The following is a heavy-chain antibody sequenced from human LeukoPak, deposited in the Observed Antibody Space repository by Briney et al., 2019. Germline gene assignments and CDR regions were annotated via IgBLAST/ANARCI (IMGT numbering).Heavy chain of an antibody. V-gene: IGHV4-39*01. J-gene: IGHJ4*02. D-gene: IGHD2-2*01. Sequence: SSETLSLTCTVSGGSISSSSYYWGWIRQPPGKGLEWIGSIYYSGSTYYNPSLKSRVTISVDTSKNQFSLKLSSVTAADTAVYYCARAGTSPPSHFDYWGQGTLVTVSS. CDR3: ARAGTSPPSHFDY. CDR1: GGSISSSSYY. CDR2: IYYSGST.